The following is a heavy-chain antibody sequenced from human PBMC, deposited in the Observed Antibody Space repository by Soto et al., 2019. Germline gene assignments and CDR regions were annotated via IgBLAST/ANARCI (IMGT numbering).Heavy chain of an antibody. CDR2: TYYRSKWYN. CDR1: GDSVSSNSAA. J-gene: IGHJ6*02. D-gene: IGHD3-10*01. Sequence: SQTLSLTCAISGDSVSSNSAAWNWIRQSRSRGLEWLGRTYYRSKWYNDYAVSVKSRITINPDTSKNQFSLQLNSVTPEDTAVYYCARESYGSGRDFYYYYGMDVWGQGTTVTVSS. V-gene: IGHV6-1*01. CDR3: ARESYGSGRDFYYYYGMDV.